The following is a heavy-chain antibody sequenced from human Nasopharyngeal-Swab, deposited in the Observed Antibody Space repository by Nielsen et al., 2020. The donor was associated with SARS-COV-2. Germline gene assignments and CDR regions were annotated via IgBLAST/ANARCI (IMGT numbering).Heavy chain of an antibody. CDR3: ARVPGYYYCYMDV. Sequence: SKTLSLTCAVYGGSFSGYYWSWIRQPPGKGLEWIGEINHSGSTNYNPSLKSRVTISVDTSKNQFSLKLSSVTAADTAVYYCARVPGYYYCYMDVWGKGTTVTVSS. V-gene: IGHV4-34*01. CDR1: GGSFSGYY. CDR2: INHSGST. J-gene: IGHJ6*03.